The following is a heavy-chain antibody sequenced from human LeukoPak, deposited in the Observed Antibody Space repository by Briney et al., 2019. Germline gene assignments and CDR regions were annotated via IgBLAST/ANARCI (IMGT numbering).Heavy chain of an antibody. CDR1: GCTFIGYY. CDR3: ARAGSSSRWVNDY. CDR2: INPNSGGT. D-gene: IGHD6-13*01. V-gene: IGHV1-2*02. J-gene: IGHJ4*02. Sequence: ASVKVSCKASGCTFIGYYMHWVRQAPGQGLEWMGWINPNSGGTNYAQKFQGRVTMTRDTSISTAYMELSRLRSDDTAVFYCARAGSSSRWVNDYWGQGTLVTVSS.